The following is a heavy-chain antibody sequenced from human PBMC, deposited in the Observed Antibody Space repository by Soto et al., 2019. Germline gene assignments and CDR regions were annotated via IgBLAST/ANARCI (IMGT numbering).Heavy chain of an antibody. CDR1: GFSLSADGVG. CDR2: IYWDDDK. CDR3: ADAYGETIWPNDAFDF. V-gene: IGHV2-5*02. J-gene: IGHJ3*01. D-gene: IGHD2-21*01. Sequence: QITLKESGPTLVKPTQTLTLTCTFSGFSLSADGVGVGWIRQPPGKALEWLALIYWDDDKPYRPSLNSRLTITKNTSKNRVVHTTNNMDPMHTAPYYCADAYGETIWPNDAFDFRGKGTVVTDSS.